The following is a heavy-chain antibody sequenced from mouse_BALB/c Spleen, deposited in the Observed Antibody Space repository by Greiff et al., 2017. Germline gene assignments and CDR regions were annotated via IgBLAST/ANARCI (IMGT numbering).Heavy chain of an antibody. D-gene: IGHD4-1*01. Sequence: QVQLKQSGPELVKPGASVKMSCKASGYTFTDYVISWVKQRTGQGLEWIGEIYPGSGSTYYNEKFKGKATLTADKSSNTAYMQLSSLTSEDSAVYFCASKLGYYAMDYWGQGTSVTVSS. J-gene: IGHJ4*01. CDR1: GYTFTDYV. V-gene: IGHV1-77*01. CDR2: IYPGSGST. CDR3: ASKLGYYAMDY.